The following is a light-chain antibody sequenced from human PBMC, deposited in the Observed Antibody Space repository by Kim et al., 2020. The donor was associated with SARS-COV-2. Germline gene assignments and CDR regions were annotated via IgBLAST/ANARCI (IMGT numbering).Light chain of an antibody. V-gene: IGKV2-30*02. Sequence: DVVMTQSPLSLPVTLGQPASISCRSSQSLVHSNGNTYLNWFQQRPGQSPRRLIYKVSNRDSGVPDRFSGSGSGTDFTLTISRVEAEDVGLYYCMEVTHWPPITFGQGTRLEIK. CDR2: KVS. CDR1: QSLVHSNGNTY. CDR3: MEVTHWPPIT. J-gene: IGKJ5*01.